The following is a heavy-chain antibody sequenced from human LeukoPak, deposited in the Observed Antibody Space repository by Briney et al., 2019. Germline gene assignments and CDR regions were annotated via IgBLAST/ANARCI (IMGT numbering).Heavy chain of an antibody. CDR3: VQGWRDN. J-gene: IGHJ4*02. Sequence: GGSLRLPCAASGFTFNYWMTWVRQAPGKGLEWVANINQDSSEKFYVDSVKGRFAISRDNAKNSLYLHLNTLRPEDTAVYYCVQGWRDNWGQGTLVTVSS. D-gene: IGHD2-15*01. CDR1: GFTFNYW. V-gene: IGHV3-7*01. CDR2: INQDSSEK.